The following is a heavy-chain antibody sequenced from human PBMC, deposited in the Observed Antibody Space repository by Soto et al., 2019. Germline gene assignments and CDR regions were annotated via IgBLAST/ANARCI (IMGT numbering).Heavy chain of an antibody. V-gene: IGHV1-18*04. CDR1: GYTFNYYG. CDR3: ARERDLDY. J-gene: IGHJ4*02. Sequence: ASVKVSCKASGYTFNYYGIGWVRQAPGQGLEWVGWISAHNGDTKYAQNLQGRLTLTTDTSTSTAYMELTSLTSDDTAVYYCARERDLDYWGQGTLVTVSS. CDR2: ISAHNGDT.